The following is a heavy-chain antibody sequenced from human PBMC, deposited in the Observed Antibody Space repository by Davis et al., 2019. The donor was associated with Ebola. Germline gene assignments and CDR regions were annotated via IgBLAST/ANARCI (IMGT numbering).Heavy chain of an antibody. CDR1: GGTFSSYA. J-gene: IGHJ4*02. D-gene: IGHD4-11*01. V-gene: IGHV1-69*06. CDR3: ARDGVTTPLDY. CDR2: IIPIFGTA. Sequence: SVKVSCKASGGTFSSYAISWVRQAPGQGLEWMGGIIPIFGTANYAQKFQGRVTITADKSTSTAYMELRSLRSDDTAVYYCARDGVTTPLDYWGQGTLVTVSS.